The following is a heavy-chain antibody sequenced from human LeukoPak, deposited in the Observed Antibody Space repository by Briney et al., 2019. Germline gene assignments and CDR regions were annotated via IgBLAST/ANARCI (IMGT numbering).Heavy chain of an antibody. V-gene: IGHV1-2*06. CDR3: AREENCSGGSCYYY. Sequence: ASVKVSCKASGYTFTAYYIHWVRQAPGQGLDWMGRINPNSGGTNCAQNFQGRVTMTRDTSITTAYMELNKLTSDDTAVYYCAREENCSGGSCYYYWGQGTLVTVSS. CDR1: GYTFTAYY. CDR2: INPNSGGT. D-gene: IGHD2-15*01. J-gene: IGHJ4*02.